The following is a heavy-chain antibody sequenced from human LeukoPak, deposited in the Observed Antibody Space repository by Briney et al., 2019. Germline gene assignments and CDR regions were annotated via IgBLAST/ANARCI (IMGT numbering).Heavy chain of an antibody. J-gene: IGHJ1*01. D-gene: IGHD2-15*01. Sequence: GGSLRLSCAASGFSISGYWMTWVRQAPGKGLKWVGNIQYDGNLKNYLDSVRGRFTISRDNGKNSVYLQMNSLRAEDSAVYFCGNQCSGGTCPEHWGQGTQVTVSS. CDR1: GFSISGYW. V-gene: IGHV3-7*01. CDR3: GNQCSGGTCPEH. CDR2: IQYDGNLK.